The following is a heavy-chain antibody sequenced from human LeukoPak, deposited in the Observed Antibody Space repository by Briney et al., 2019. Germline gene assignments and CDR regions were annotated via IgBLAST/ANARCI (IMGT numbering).Heavy chain of an antibody. CDR3: ARLYSNYGFGSGYFDL. J-gene: IGHJ2*01. Sequence: PGESLKISCQGSGYSFISYWIGWVRQMPGKGLECMGIIYPGDSDTRYSPSFQGQVTISADKSISTAYLQWSSLKASDTAMYYCARLYSNYGFGSGYFDLWGRGTLVTVSS. CDR2: IYPGDSDT. V-gene: IGHV5-51*01. D-gene: IGHD4-11*01. CDR1: GYSFISYW.